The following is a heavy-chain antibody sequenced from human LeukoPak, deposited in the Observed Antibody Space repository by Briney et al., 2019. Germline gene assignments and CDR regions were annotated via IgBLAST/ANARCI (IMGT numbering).Heavy chain of an antibody. J-gene: IGHJ6*03. CDR3: ARAVATYYYYMDV. D-gene: IGHD5-12*01. CDR2: MNPNSGNT. CDR1: GYTFTGYY. Sequence: ASVKVSCKASGYTFTGYYMHWVRQATGQGLEWMGWMNPNSGNTGYAQKFQGRVTMTRNTSISTAYMELSSLRSEDTAVYYCARAVATYYYYMDVWGKGTTVTISS. V-gene: IGHV1-8*02.